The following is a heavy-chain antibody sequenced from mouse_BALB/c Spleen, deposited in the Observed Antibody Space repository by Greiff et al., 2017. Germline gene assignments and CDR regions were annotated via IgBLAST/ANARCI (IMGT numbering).Heavy chain of an antibody. CDR2: ISYDGSN. D-gene: IGHD4-1*01. J-gene: IGHJ3*01. CDR1: GYSITSGYY. CDR3: ARGHNWDWFAY. V-gene: IGHV3-6*02. Sequence: EVQLQESGPGLVKPSQSLSLTCSVTGYSITSGYYWNWIRQFPGNKLEWMGYISYDGSNNYNPSLKNRISITRDTSKNQFFLKLNSVTTEDTATYYCARGHNWDWFAYWGQGTLVTVSA.